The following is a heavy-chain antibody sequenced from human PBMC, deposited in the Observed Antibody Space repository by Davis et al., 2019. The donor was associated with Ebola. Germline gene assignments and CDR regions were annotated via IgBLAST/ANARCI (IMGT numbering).Heavy chain of an antibody. J-gene: IGHJ4*02. CDR3: ASQAGAMEKLFDY. D-gene: IGHD2-2*01. Sequence: SETLSLTCAVYGMSFSGYSWRWIRLPPGKGLEWIGEMSHDGVPNYNPSLKSRITISVDTSKNQFSLRLSSVTAADTAVYFCASQAGAMEKLFDYWGQGTLVTVSS. V-gene: IGHV4-34*01. CDR1: GMSFSGYS. CDR2: MSHDGVP.